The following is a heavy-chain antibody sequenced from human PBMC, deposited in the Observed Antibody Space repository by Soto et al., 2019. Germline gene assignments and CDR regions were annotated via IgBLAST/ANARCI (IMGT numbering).Heavy chain of an antibody. CDR3: ARHPSHYYDSSGYYPRGDYGMDV. J-gene: IGHJ6*02. V-gene: IGHV5-51*01. D-gene: IGHD3-22*01. CDR2: IYPGDSDT. CDR1: GYSFTSYW. Sequence: GESLKISCKGSGYSFTSYWICWVRQMPGKGLERMGIIYPGDSDTRYSPSFQGQVTTSADKTISTAYLRWSSLKASDTAMYYCARHPSHYYDSSGYYPRGDYGMDVWGQGTTVTVSS.